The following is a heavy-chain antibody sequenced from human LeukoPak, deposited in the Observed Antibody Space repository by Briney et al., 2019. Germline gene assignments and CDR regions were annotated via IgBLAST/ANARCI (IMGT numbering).Heavy chain of an antibody. D-gene: IGHD3-22*01. Sequence: PGQSLRLSCAASGFTFDDYGMSWVRQGPGKGLDWVSGINWKGGRTGYADSVKGRFTISRDNAKTSLYLQMNSLRAEDTALYYCARGGLELLPGYWGQGTLVTVSS. J-gene: IGHJ4*02. CDR1: GFTFDDYG. CDR3: ARGGLELLPGY. V-gene: IGHV3-20*04. CDR2: INWKGGRT.